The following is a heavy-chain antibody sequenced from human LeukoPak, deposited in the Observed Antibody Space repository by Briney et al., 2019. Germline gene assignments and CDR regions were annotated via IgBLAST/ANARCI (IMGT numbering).Heavy chain of an antibody. J-gene: IGHJ6*02. CDR2: IYYSGST. D-gene: IGHD5-18*01. Sequence: SETLSLTCTVSGGSISSGDYYWSWIRQPPGKGLEWIGYIYYSGSTYYNPSLKSRVTISVDTPKNQFSLKLSSVTAADTAVYYCASELVDTAMDSYYYYGMDVWGQGTTVTVSS. CDR3: ASELVDTAMDSYYYYGMDV. V-gene: IGHV4-30-4*01. CDR1: GGSISSGDYY.